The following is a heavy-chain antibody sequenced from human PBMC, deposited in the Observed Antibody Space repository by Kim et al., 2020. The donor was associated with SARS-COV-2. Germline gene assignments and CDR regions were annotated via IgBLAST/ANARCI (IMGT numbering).Heavy chain of an antibody. CDR3: ARRVHYVVATDY. J-gene: IGHJ4*02. V-gene: IGHV3-23*01. CDR1: GFTLGSDA. D-gene: IGHD5-12*01. Sequence: GGSLRLSCAASGFTLGSDAMSWVRQVPGKGLEWVSSISIGGKTYYADSVKRRFSISRDSTLNLQMNDLRTEDTAVYYCARRVHYVVATDYWGQGTLVTVSS. CDR2: ISIGGKT.